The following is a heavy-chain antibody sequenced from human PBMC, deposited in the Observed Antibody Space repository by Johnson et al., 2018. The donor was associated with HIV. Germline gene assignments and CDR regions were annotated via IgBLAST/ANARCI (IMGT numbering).Heavy chain of an antibody. J-gene: IGHJ3*02. CDR2: IRSKANSYAT. Sequence: VQLVESGGGLVQPGGSLRLSCAASGFTFSSYDMSWVRQAPGKGLEWVGRIRSKANSYATAYAASVKGRFTISRDNSKNTLYLQMNSLRAEDTAVYYCARGGEYSSSLYAFDIWGQGTMVTVSS. CDR3: ARGGEYSSSLYAFDI. V-gene: IGHV3-73*01. D-gene: IGHD6-13*01. CDR1: GFTFSSYD.